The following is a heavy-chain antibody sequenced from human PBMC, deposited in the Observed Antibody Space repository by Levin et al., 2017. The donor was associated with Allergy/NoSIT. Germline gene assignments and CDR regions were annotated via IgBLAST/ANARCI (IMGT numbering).Heavy chain of an antibody. Sequence: GASVKVSCSASGFTFGDYAMSWFRQAPGKGLEWVAFLRSNRHGGTSEYAASVRGRFIISRDDSKSIAYLQMNSLKIEDTAVYYCTRDIAARHWFDPWGQGTLVTVSS. CDR1: GFTFGDYA. J-gene: IGHJ5*02. V-gene: IGHV3-49*03. CDR2: LRSNRHGGTS. CDR3: TRDIAARHWFDP. D-gene: IGHD6-6*01.